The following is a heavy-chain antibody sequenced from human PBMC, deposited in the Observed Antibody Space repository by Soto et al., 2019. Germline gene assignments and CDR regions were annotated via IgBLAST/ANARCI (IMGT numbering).Heavy chain of an antibody. D-gene: IGHD2-2*02. Sequence: LSLTCTVSGGSISTYYWSRIRQPPGKGLEWIGYIYYSGSTNYNPSLKSRITISVDTSKNQFSLKLTSVTAADTAVYYCARAISSSIPSYFDHWGQGTLVTVSS. CDR2: IYYSGST. J-gene: IGHJ4*02. V-gene: IGHV4-59*01. CDR1: GGSISTYY. CDR3: ARAISSSIPSYFDH.